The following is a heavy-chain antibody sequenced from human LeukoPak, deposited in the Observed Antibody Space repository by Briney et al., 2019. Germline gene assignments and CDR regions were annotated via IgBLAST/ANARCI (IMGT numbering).Heavy chain of an antibody. CDR1: GFTFSSYE. Sequence: GGSLRLSCAASGFTFSSYEMNWVRQAPGKGLEWVSYISSSGSTIYYADSVKGRFTISRDNAKNSLYLQMNSLRAEDTAVYYCARDSLGGVVVNLFDYWGQGTLVTVSS. V-gene: IGHV3-48*03. D-gene: IGHD3-22*01. CDR2: ISSSGSTI. J-gene: IGHJ4*02. CDR3: ARDSLGGVVVNLFDY.